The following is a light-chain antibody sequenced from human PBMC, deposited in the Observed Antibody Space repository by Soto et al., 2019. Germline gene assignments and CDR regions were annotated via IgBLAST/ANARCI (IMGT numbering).Light chain of an antibody. CDR2: DAS. V-gene: IGKV1-39*01. J-gene: IGKJ1*01. CDR3: QQSYSPPWT. CDR1: QSISSY. Sequence: DIQMTQSPSSLSASVGDRVTITCRASQSISSYLNWYQQKPRKAPKVLIYDASRLQSGVPSRFSGSGSATDFTLTISSLQPEDFAIYYCQQSYSPPWTFGQGTKVEIK.